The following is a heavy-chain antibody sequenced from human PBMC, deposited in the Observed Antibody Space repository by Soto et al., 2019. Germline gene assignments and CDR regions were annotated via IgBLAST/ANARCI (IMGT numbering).Heavy chain of an antibody. CDR1: GFTFSSYS. J-gene: IGHJ6*02. V-gene: IGHV3-48*02. D-gene: IGHD1-26*01. CDR2: ISSSSSTI. Sequence: GGSLRLSCAASGFTFSSYSMNWVRQAPGKGLEWVSYISSSSSTIYYADSVKGRFTISRDNAKNSLYLQMNSLSDEDTAVYYCARDGRGSYSYYYYGMDVWGQGTTVTVSS. CDR3: ARDGRGSYSYYYYGMDV.